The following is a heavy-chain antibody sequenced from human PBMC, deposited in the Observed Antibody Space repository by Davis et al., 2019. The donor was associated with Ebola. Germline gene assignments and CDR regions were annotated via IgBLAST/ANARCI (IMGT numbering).Heavy chain of an antibody. V-gene: IGHV2-5*01. Sequence: SGPTLVKPTQTLTLTCTFSGFSLSTSGMGVGWIRQPPAKALECLGFFFWYDDRRYSPSLKSRLTITKDTSKNQLVLTMTNMDPADTATYYCTRLAYTNGWFYFDSWGQGSLVTVSS. CDR3: TRLAYTNGWFYFDS. CDR2: FFWYDDR. D-gene: IGHD2-8*01. J-gene: IGHJ4*02. CDR1: GFSLSTSGMG.